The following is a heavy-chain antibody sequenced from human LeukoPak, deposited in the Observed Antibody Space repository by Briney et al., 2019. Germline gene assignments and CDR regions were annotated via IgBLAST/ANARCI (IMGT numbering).Heavy chain of an antibody. CDR2: IKQDGSEK. Sequence: PGGSLRLSCAASGFTFSSYWMSWVRQASGKGLEWVANIKQDGSEKYYVDSVKGRFTISRDNAKNSLYLQMNSLGPEDTAVYYCARDPCSGNYGNYYYYFMDVWGKGTTVTISS. V-gene: IGHV3-7*01. J-gene: IGHJ6*03. CDR1: GFTFSSYW. D-gene: IGHD3-22*01. CDR3: ARDPCSGNYGNYYYYFMDV.